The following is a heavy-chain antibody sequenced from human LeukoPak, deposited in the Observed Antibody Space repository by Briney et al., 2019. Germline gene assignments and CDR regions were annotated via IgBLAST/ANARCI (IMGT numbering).Heavy chain of an antibody. D-gene: IGHD2-15*01. CDR3: AKGGEYCSGGSCYSDY. CDR1: GFTFSSYA. V-gene: IGHV3-23*01. CDR2: ISGSGGST. J-gene: IGHJ4*02. Sequence: GGSLRLSCAASGFTFSSYAMSWVRQAPGKGLEWVSAISGSGGSTYYADSVKGRFTISRDNSKNTLYLQMNSLRAEDTAVYYCAKGGEYCSGGSCYSDYWGQGTLVTVSS.